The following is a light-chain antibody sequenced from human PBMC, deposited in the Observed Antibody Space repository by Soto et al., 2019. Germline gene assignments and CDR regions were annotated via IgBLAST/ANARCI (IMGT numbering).Light chain of an antibody. J-gene: IGLJ2*01. V-gene: IGLV3-1*01. CDR3: QAWDSSTAWVV. CDR1: KLGDKY. CDR2: QDS. Sequence: SYELTQPPSVSLSPGQTASITCSGDKLGDKYACWYQQKPGQSPVLVIYQDSKRPSGIPERFSGSNSGNTATLTISGTQAMDEADYYCQAWDSSTAWVVFGGGTKLTVL.